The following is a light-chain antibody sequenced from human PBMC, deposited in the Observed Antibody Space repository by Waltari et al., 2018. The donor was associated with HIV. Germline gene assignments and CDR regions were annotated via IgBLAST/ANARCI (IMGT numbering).Light chain of an antibody. CDR3: QQYGSSWT. CDR2: GAS. J-gene: IGKJ1*01. CDR1: QSVSSTY. V-gene: IGKV3-20*01. Sequence: EMALTQSPGTLSLSPGERATLSCRASQSVSSTYSAWYQRKPGQAPRLLIYGASSRATGIPGRFSGSGSTTDFTLTISRLEPEDVAVYYCQQYGSSWTFGQGTKVESK.